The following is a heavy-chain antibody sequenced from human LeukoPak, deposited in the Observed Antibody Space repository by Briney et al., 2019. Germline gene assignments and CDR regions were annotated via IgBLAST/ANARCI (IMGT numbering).Heavy chain of an antibody. J-gene: IGHJ3*02. CDR3: AKPLGYCSSTSCYTRHAFDI. D-gene: IGHD2-2*02. Sequence: PSETLSLTCTVSGGSISSRSYYWGWIRQPPGKGLEWIGSIYYSGSTYYNPSLKSRVTISVDTSKNQFSLKLSSVTAADTAVYYCAKPLGYCSSTSCYTRHAFDIWGQGTMVTVSS. CDR1: GGSISSRSYY. V-gene: IGHV4-39*01. CDR2: IYYSGST.